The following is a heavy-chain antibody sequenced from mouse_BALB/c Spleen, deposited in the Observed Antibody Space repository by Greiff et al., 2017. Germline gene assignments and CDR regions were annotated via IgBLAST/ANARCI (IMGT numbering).Heavy chain of an antibody. Sequence: QVQLKESGPELVRPGVSVKISCKGSSYTFTDYAMHWVKQSHAKSLEWIGVISTYYGNTNYNQKFKGKATMTVDKSSSTAYMELARLTSEDSAVYYCARGQNRLYAMDYWGQGTSVTVSS. CDR2: ISTYYGNT. V-gene: IGHV1-67*01. CDR1: SYTFTDYA. CDR3: ARGQNRLYAMDY. J-gene: IGHJ4*01. D-gene: IGHD2-14*01.